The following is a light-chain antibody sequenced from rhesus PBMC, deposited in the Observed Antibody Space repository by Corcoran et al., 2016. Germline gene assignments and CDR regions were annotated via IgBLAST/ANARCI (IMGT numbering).Light chain of an antibody. CDR2: RNN. CDR3: SAWDSSLSSYI. CDR1: SNNVDNQG. J-gene: IGLJ1*01. V-gene: IGLV10-114*01. Sequence: QAGLTQPPSVSAGLGQTDTLTCSGNSNNVDNQGAAWLQHHQGHPPKLLSYRNNNRPSGISERFSASRSGNTVSLTISGLQFEDEADYYCSAWDSSLSSYIFGGGTRLTVL.